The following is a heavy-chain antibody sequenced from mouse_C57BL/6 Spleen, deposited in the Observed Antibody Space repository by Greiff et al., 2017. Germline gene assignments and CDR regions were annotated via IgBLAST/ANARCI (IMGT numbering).Heavy chain of an antibody. D-gene: IGHD4-1*02. CDR1: GFSLTSYG. V-gene: IGHV2-2*01. Sequence: QVQLQQSGPGLVQPSQSLSITCTVSGFSLTSYGVHWVRQSPGKGLEWLGVIWSGGSTDSNAAFISRLSISKDNSKSQVFFKMNSLQADDTAIYYCARNPNWEGYAMDYWGQGTSVTVSS. CDR2: IWSGGST. J-gene: IGHJ4*01. CDR3: ARNPNWEGYAMDY.